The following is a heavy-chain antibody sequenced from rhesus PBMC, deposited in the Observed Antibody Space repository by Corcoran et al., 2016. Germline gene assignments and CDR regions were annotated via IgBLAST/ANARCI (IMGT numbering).Heavy chain of an antibody. CDR3: ASGLSSGWSLDY. J-gene: IGHJ4*01. D-gene: IGHD6S26*01. CDR2: ITYSGST. CDR1: GGSISSGYYY. Sequence: QVQLQELGPGLVKPSETLSLTCAVSGGSISSGYYYWSWIRQPPGKGLEWIGYITYSGSTSYNPSLKSRVTISRDTAKNQFSLKLSAVTAADTAVYYCASGLSSGWSLDYWGQGVLVTVSS. V-gene: IGHV4-122*02.